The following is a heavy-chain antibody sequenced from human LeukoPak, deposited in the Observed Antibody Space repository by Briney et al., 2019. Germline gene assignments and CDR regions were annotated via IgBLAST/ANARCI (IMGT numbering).Heavy chain of an antibody. J-gene: IGHJ4*02. V-gene: IGHV3-48*02. CDR1: GFTFSTYT. CDR2: ISSSSSTI. CDR3: ACARRYRRSGYDDY. D-gene: IGHD6-13*01. Sequence: PGGSLRLSCAASGFTFSTYTMSWVRQAPGKGLEWVSYISSSSSTIYYADSVKGRFTISRDNANNSLYLQMSSLRDEDTTMYYCACARRYRRSGYDDYGGQGSLVTVSS.